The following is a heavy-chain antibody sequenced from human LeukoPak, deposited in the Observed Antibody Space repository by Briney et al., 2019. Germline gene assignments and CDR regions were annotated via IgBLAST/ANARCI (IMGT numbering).Heavy chain of an antibody. CDR3: ARLPGYCSSTRCLSYTDV. CDR1: GFTCGTMS. V-gene: IGHV3-21*01. J-gene: IGHJ6*03. D-gene: IGHD2-2*01. CDR2: FSSSATYI. Sequence: GGSLNFSGPASGFTCGTMSWIGFGQAQGKGRIGSPSFSSSATYIYYADSVKRRFTISRDNAENSLYLQLNSLRAEDTAVYYCARLPGYCSSTRCLSYTDVWGKGTTVTVSS.